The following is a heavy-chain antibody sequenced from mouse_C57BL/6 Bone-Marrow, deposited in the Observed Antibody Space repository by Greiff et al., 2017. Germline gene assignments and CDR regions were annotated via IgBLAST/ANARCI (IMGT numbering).Heavy chain of an antibody. CDR3: AREDNGTTYFDY. J-gene: IGHJ2*01. CDR2: IDPSDSET. CDR1: GYTFTSYW. D-gene: IGHD3-3*01. V-gene: IGHV1-52*01. Sequence: VQLQQPGAELVRPGSSVKLSCKASGYTFTSYWMHWVKQRPIQGLEWIGNIDPSDSETHYNQKFKDKATLTVDKSSSTAYMQLSILTSEDSAVYYCAREDNGTTYFDYWGQGTTLTVSS.